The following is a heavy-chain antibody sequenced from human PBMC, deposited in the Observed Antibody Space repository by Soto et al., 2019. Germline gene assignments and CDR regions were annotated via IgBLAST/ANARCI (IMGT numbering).Heavy chain of an antibody. CDR3: ARDPSNWNYEARHWYFDL. D-gene: IGHD1-7*01. V-gene: IGHV1-69*13. CDR1: GGTFSSYA. CDR2: IIPIFGTA. J-gene: IGHJ2*01. Sequence: ASVKVSCKASGGTFSSYAISWVRQAPGQGLEWMGGIIPIFGTANYAQKFQGRVTITADESTSTAYMELSSLRSEDTAVYYCARDPSNWNYEARHWYFDLWGRGTLVTISS.